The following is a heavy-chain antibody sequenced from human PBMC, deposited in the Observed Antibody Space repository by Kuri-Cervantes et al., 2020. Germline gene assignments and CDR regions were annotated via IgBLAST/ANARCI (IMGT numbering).Heavy chain of an antibody. CDR1: GFTFSSYG. D-gene: IGHD1-26*01. J-gene: IGHJ4*02. CDR3: AKSLEAEWELLDY. Sequence: GESLKISCAASGFTFSSYGMHWVRQAPGKGLEWVAVISYDGNKKYYADSVKGRFTISRDNSKNTLYLQMNSLRAEDTAVYYCAKSLEAEWELLDYWGQGTLVTVSS. V-gene: IGHV3-30*18. CDR2: ISYDGNKK.